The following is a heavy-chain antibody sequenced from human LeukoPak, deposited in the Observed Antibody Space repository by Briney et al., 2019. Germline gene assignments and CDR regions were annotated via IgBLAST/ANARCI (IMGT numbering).Heavy chain of an antibody. V-gene: IGHV3-30*03. CDR2: ISFDGSSK. CDR3: ARSLVVGATYPYH. CDR1: GFTFSSYG. J-gene: IGHJ5*02. Sequence: GGSLRLSCAASGFTFSSYGMHWVRQAPGKGLEWVAVISFDGSSKDYAESVKGRFTISRDNSKNSLYLQLNSLRAEDTAVYYCARSLVVGATYPYHWGQGTLVTVSS. D-gene: IGHD1-26*01.